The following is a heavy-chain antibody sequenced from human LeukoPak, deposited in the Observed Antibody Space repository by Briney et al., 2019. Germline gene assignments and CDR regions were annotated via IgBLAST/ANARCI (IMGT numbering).Heavy chain of an antibody. CDR3: AKDGDSSTWYYPYSWFDP. V-gene: IGHV3-23*01. Sequence: GGPLRLSCAASGFSFTSYGMSWVRRAPGKGLEWVSAISGSGLSIYYADSVKGRFTISRDNSKNTLYLQMNSLRAEDTAVYYCAKDGDSSTWYYPYSWFDPWGQGTLVTVSS. CDR1: GFSFTSYG. J-gene: IGHJ5*02. CDR2: ISGSGLSI. D-gene: IGHD6-13*01.